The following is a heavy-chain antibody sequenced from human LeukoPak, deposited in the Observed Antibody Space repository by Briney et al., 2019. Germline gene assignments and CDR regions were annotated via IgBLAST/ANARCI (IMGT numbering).Heavy chain of an antibody. CDR1: GFTFSSYS. D-gene: IGHD6-25*01. CDR3: ATIAAY. CDR2: ISWNSGSI. Sequence: GGSLRLSCAASGFTFSSYSMNWVRQAPGKGLEWVSGISWNSGSIGYADSVKGRFTISRDNAKNSLYLQMNSLRAEDTALYYCATIAAYWGQGTLVTVSS. V-gene: IGHV3-9*01. J-gene: IGHJ4*02.